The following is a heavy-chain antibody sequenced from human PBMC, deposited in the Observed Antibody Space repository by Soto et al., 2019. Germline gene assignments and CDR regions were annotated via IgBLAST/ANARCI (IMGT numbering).Heavy chain of an antibody. CDR2: ISYDGSLQ. CDR3: VSDRGYGHASVPYS. J-gene: IGHJ4*02. D-gene: IGHD5-18*01. V-gene: IGHV3-30*03. Sequence: QAQLVESGGGVVQPGRSLRLSCAASGFAFSSYGMHWVRQAPGTGLEWVAVISYDGSLQHYADSVKGRFTSSRDNSKNMGLLQMSSLRAADTAVYYCVSDRGYGHASVPYSWGQGTLVSVSS. CDR1: GFAFSSYG.